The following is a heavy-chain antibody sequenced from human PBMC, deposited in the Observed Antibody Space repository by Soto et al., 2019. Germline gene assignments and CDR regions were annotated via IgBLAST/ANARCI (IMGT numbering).Heavy chain of an antibody. J-gene: IGHJ4*02. D-gene: IGHD5-12*01. CDR3: ARGAVATTFDY. Sequence: PRLSCAASGFTFNNYNMNWVRQAPGKGLEWVSSISTSSSAIYYADSVKGRFTISRDNAKDSLYLQMNSLRTEDTAVYYCARGAVATTFDYWGQGTRVTVSS. CDR2: ISTSSSAI. CDR1: GFTFNNYN. V-gene: IGHV3-21*01.